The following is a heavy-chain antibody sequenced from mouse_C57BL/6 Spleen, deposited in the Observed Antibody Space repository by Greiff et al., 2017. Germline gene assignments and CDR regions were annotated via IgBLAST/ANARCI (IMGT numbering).Heavy chain of an antibody. J-gene: IGHJ1*03. V-gene: IGHV1-82*01. CDR3: ANYYGSSYSYWYFDV. CDR2: IYPGDGDT. Sequence: QVQLQQSGPELVKPGASVKISCKASGYAFSSSWMNWVKQRHGKGLEWIGRIYPGDGDTNYNGKFKGKATLTADKSSSTAYMQLSSLTSEDSAVYFCANYYGSSYSYWYFDVWGTGTTVTVSS. CDR1: GYAFSSSW. D-gene: IGHD1-1*01.